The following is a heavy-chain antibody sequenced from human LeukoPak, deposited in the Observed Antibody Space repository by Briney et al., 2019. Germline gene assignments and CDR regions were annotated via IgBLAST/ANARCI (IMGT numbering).Heavy chain of an antibody. CDR3: ARHYFDP. CDR1: GFTFRNYW. Sequence: GGSLRLSCAAPGFTFRNYWMSWVRQAPGKGLEWVANIKEDGSETYSVDSVKGRFTISRDNAKNSLYLQMNSLRAEDTAVYYCARHYFDPWGRGTLVTVSS. V-gene: IGHV3-7*05. CDR2: IKEDGSET. J-gene: IGHJ2*01.